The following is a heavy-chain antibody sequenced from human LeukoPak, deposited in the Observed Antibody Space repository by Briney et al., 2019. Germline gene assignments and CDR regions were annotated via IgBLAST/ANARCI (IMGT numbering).Heavy chain of an antibody. CDR1: GYTFTDYA. J-gene: IGHJ5*02. CDR3: ARDADGSGTLLDL. Sequence: ASVTVSCKASGYTFTDYAITWVRQAPGQGLGWAGWISGADGETKSVQKFQGRVTMTTDTSTRTAYMELRSLRSDDTAIFYCARDADGSGTLLDLWGQGTLVTVSS. CDR2: ISGADGET. V-gene: IGHV1-18*04. D-gene: IGHD3-10*01.